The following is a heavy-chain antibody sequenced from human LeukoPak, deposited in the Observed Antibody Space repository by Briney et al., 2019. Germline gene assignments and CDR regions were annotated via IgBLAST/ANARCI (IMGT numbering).Heavy chain of an antibody. CDR2: TYYRSKWYN. CDR1: GDSVSSNSS. J-gene: IGHJ3*02. V-gene: IGHV6-1*01. Sequence: SQTLSLTCAISGDSVSSNSSWNWIRQSPSRGLEGLGRTYYRSKWYNDYVVSVKSRININSDTSKNQFSLQLNSVTPEDTAVYYCARGGQGDGYSADEAFDIWGQGTMVTVS. CDR3: ARGGQGDGYSADEAFDI. D-gene: IGHD5-18*01.